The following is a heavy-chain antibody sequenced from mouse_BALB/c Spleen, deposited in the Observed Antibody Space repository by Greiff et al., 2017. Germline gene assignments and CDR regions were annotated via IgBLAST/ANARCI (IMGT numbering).Heavy chain of an antibody. Sequence: QVQLQQSGPGLVAPSQSLSITCTVSGFSLTGYGVNWVRQPPGKGLEWLGMIWGDGSTDYNSALKSRLSISKDNSKSQVFLKMNSLQTDDTARYYCARENYDWGNFDYWGQGTTLTVSS. CDR3: ARENYDWGNFDY. V-gene: IGHV2-6-7*01. CDR2: IWGDGST. J-gene: IGHJ2*01. CDR1: GFSLTGYG. D-gene: IGHD2-4*01.